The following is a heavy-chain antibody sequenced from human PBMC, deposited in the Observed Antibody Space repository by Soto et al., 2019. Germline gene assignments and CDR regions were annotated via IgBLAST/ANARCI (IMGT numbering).Heavy chain of an antibody. CDR1: GGTFSSYA. V-gene: IGHV1-69*05. CDR3: ARRNNRYFDY. J-gene: IGHJ4*02. D-gene: IGHD1-1*01. Sequence: GASVKVSCKASGGTFSSYAISWGRQAPGQRLEWMGGINPIIGTTNYAQKFQGRVTITRDTSASTAYMELSSLTSEDTAVYYCARRNNRYFDYWGQGTLVTVSS. CDR2: INPIIGTT.